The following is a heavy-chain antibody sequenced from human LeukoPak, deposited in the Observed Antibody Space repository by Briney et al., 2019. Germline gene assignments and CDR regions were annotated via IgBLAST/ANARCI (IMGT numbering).Heavy chain of an antibody. CDR2: INHSGST. J-gene: IGHJ4*02. D-gene: IGHD6-19*01. CDR3: ASLYSSGWFDFDY. CDR1: GGSFSGYY. V-gene: IGHV4-34*01. Sequence: PSETLSLTCAVYGGSFSGYYWSWIRQPPGKGLEWTGEINHSGSTNYNPSLKSRVTISVDTSKNQFSLKLSSVTAADTAVYYCASLYSSGWFDFDYWGQGTLVTVSS.